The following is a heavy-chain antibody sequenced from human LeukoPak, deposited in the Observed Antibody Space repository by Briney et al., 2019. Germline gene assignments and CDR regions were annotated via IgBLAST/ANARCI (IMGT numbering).Heavy chain of an antibody. V-gene: IGHV3-9*01. CDR1: GFTFDDYA. Sequence: GGSLRLSCAASGFTFDDYAMHWVRQAPGKGLEWVSGISWNSGSIGYGDSVKGRFTISRDDAENSLYLQMNSLRAEDTAVYYCARGGKLGIGFDYWGQGTLVTVSS. CDR3: ARGGKLGIGFDY. J-gene: IGHJ4*02. D-gene: IGHD7-27*01. CDR2: ISWNSGSI.